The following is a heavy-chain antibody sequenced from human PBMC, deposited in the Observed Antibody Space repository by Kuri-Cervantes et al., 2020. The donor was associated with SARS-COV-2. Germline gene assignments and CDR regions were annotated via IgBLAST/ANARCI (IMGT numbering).Heavy chain of an antibody. Sequence: SETLSLTCAVYGGSFSDYYWTWIRQPPGKGLEWIGEINHTGSANYNPSLKSRVTISVDTSKNQFSLKLSSVTAADTAVYYCARLRPPSGYSYEPYVDYWGQGTLVTVSS. CDR2: INHTGSA. CDR3: ARLRPPSGYSYEPYVDY. D-gene: IGHD5-18*01. CDR1: GGSFSDYY. V-gene: IGHV4-34*01. J-gene: IGHJ4*02.